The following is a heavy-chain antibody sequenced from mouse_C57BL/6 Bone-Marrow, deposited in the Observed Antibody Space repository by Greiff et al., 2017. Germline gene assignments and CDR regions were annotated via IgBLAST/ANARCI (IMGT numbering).Heavy chain of an antibody. CDR3: ARDRWAWFAY. CDR1: GFTFSSYA. J-gene: IGHJ3*01. D-gene: IGHD4-1*01. V-gene: IGHV5-4*01. Sequence: DVKLVESGGGLVKPGGSLKLSCAASGFTFSSYAMSWVRQTPEKRLEWVATISDGGSYTYYPDNVKGRFTISRDNAKNNLYLQMGHLKSEDTAMYYCARDRWAWFAYWGQGTLVTVSA. CDR2: ISDGGSYT.